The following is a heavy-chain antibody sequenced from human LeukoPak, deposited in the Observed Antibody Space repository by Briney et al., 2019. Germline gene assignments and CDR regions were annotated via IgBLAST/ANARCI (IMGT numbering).Heavy chain of an antibody. CDR3: ARVLPVASRDY. CDR1: GFTLSTYW. V-gene: IGHV3-7*01. J-gene: IGHJ4*02. D-gene: IGHD2-2*01. Sequence: GGSLRLSCAASGFTLSTYWMSWVRQAPGKGLEWVANIKQDGSDKFYVDSVKGRFTISRDNAKNSMYLQMNSLRAEDTAVCYCARVLPVASRDYWGQGTLVTVSS. CDR2: IKQDGSDK.